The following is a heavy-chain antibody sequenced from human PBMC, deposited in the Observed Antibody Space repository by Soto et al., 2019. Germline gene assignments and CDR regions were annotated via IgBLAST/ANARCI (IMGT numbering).Heavy chain of an antibody. D-gene: IGHD6-19*01. CDR3: ARGPTPGIAVAGIEY. J-gene: IGHJ4*02. CDR1: GYTFTGYY. V-gene: IGHV1-2*04. Sequence: ASVKVSCKASGYTFTGYYMHWVRQAPGQGLEWMGWINPNSGGTNYAQKFQGWVTMTRDTSISTAYMELSRLRSDDTAVYYCARGPTPGIAVAGIEYWGQGTLVTVSS. CDR2: INPNSGGT.